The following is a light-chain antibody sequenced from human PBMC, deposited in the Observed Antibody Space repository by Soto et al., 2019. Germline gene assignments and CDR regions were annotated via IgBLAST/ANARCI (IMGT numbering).Light chain of an antibody. CDR2: GAS. J-gene: IGKJ1*01. CDR1: QSVSSN. Sequence: EIVMTQSPATLSVSPGERATLSCRASQSVSSNLAWYLQKPGQAPRLHIYGASTRATGIPARFSGSGSGTEFTLTISSLQSEDFAVYYCQPYNNWPPTFGQGTKVEIK. V-gene: IGKV3-15*01. CDR3: QPYNNWPPT.